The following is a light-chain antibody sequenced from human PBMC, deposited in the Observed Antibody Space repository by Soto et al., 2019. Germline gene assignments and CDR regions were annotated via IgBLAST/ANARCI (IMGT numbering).Light chain of an antibody. CDR3: QHRSNWPPMYT. CDR2: DTS. Sequence: EIVLTQSPATLSLSPGERATLSCRASQSVGGFLAWYQQKSGQAPRLLIYDTSKMATGIPARFSGSGSGTDFTLTIRSLEPEDFAIYHCQHRSNWPPMYTFGQGTKLEIK. V-gene: IGKV3-11*01. CDR1: QSVGGF. J-gene: IGKJ2*01.